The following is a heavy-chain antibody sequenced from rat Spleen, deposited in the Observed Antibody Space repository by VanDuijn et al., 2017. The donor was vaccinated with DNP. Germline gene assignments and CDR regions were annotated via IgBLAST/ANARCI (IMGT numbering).Heavy chain of an antibody. CDR2: INYDGGST. Sequence: EVQLVESGGGLVQPGRSLKLSCAASGFTFSDYYMAWVRQAPTKGLEWVAYINYDGGSTYFGDSVRGRFTISRDNAKSTLYLQMNSLRSEDMATYYCARPARGWFAYWGQGTLVTVSS. J-gene: IGHJ3*01. CDR1: GFTFSDYY. CDR3: ARPARGWFAY. V-gene: IGHV5-22*01.